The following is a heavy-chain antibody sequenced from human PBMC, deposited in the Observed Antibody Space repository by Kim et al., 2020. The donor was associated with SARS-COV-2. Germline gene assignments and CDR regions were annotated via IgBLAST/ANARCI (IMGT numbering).Heavy chain of an antibody. V-gene: IGHV1-3*01. CDR3: LGDFYFDY. J-gene: IGHJ4*02. D-gene: IGHD3-16*01. Sequence: ASVKVSCKTSGHFFTRDSIHWVRQASGQGLEWMGGIDCGNGNTIYSQKFQGRVTFTTDTSASTAYMELSFLRSEDSAVYYCLGDFYFDYWGQGTLVTVSS. CDR2: IDCGNGNT. CDR1: GHFFTRDS.